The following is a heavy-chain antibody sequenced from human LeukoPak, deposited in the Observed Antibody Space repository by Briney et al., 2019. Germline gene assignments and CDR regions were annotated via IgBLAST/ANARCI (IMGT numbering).Heavy chain of an antibody. CDR3: ARDFSRGLAGILDS. D-gene: IGHD3-16*01. CDR2: IRSKVYGGAT. V-gene: IGHV3-49*04. Sequence: GGSLRLSCTASGFTFDDYAMNWVRQAPGKGLEWVGSIRSKVYGGATEYAASVRGRFTISRDDSKRIAYLQMNSLKTGDTGVYYCARDFSRGLAGILDSWGQGTLVTVSS. CDR1: GFTFDDYA. J-gene: IGHJ4*02.